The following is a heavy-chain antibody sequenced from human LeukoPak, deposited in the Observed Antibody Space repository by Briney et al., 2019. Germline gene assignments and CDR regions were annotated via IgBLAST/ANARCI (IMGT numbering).Heavy chain of an antibody. CDR3: AREQNMVRGVIPDY. Sequence: GGSLRLSCAASGFTFSSYEMNWVRQAPGKGLEWVSSISSSSSYIYYADSVKGRFTISRDNAKNSLYLQMNSLRAEDTAVYYCAREQNMVRGVIPDYWGQGTLVTVSS. CDR1: GFTFSSYE. J-gene: IGHJ4*02. CDR2: ISSSSSYI. V-gene: IGHV3-21*01. D-gene: IGHD3-10*01.